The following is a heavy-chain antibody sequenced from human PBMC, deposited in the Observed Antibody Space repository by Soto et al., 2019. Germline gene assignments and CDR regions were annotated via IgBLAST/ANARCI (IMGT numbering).Heavy chain of an antibody. Sequence: EVQLAESGGGLAQPGGSLRLSCAASGFTLSGYAMDWVRQAPGKGLEYVSGISSNGVGTYYANSVQGRFTISRDNSKNTVYLQMGSLRPEDTAVYYFARRARPDFYYMDVWGKGTTVTVSS. CDR1: GFTLSGYA. CDR2: ISSNGVGT. V-gene: IGHV3-64*01. D-gene: IGHD6-6*01. J-gene: IGHJ6*03. CDR3: ARRARPDFYYMDV.